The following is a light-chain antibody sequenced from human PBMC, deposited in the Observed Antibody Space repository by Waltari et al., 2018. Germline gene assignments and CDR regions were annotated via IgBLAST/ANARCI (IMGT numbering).Light chain of an antibody. V-gene: IGKV3-20*01. CDR2: GAS. Sequence: IVLTQSPGSLCSSPGARGTLSCRPSQSVIRALAWYQQKPGQAPRLLIFGASNRATGIPDRFSGSGSETDFSLTISRLEPEDVAVYYCQHYVRLPATFGRGTKVEIK. CDR1: QSVIRA. CDR3: QHYVRLPAT. J-gene: IGKJ1*01.